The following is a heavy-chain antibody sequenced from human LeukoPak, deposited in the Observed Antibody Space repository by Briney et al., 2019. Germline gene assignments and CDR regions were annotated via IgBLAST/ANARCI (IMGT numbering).Heavy chain of an antibody. J-gene: IGHJ4*02. CDR1: GFTFTSYV. V-gene: IGHV3-23*01. Sequence: GGSLRLSCAASGFTFTSYVMTWVRQAPGRGLEWVSGISGSGGSTYYVDSVRGRFTISRDNSKNTLFLQMSSLSADDTAVHYCAATYGPFDYWGQGTLVTVSS. D-gene: IGHD3-10*01. CDR2: ISGSGGST. CDR3: AATYGPFDY.